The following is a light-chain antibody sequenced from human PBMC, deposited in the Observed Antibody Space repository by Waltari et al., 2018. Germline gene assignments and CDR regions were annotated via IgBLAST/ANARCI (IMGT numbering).Light chain of an antibody. Sequence: QTVVTQEPSLTVSPGGTVTLTCASSTGAVTSAHYANWFQQKPGQSPTALIYTTTKEHSWTPGRFSGSRVGGKAALTLSHAQPEDEAEYYCLLYYGATQRVFGTGTKVTVL. CDR3: LLYYGATQRV. J-gene: IGLJ1*01. CDR2: TTT. CDR1: TGAVTSAHY. V-gene: IGLV7-43*01.